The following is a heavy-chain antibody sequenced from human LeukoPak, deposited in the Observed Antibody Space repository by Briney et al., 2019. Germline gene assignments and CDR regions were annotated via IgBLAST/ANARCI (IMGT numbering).Heavy chain of an antibody. Sequence: ASVKVSCKASGYTFTSYGISWVRQAPGQGLEWMGWISAYNGNTNYAQKLQGRVTMTTDTSTSTAYMELRSLRSDDTAVYYCARGGTGHGGLYYYYYMDVWGKGTTVTVSS. CDR2: ISAYNGNT. CDR3: ARGGTGHGGLYYYYYMDV. V-gene: IGHV1-18*01. CDR1: GYTFTSYG. J-gene: IGHJ6*03. D-gene: IGHD3-16*01.